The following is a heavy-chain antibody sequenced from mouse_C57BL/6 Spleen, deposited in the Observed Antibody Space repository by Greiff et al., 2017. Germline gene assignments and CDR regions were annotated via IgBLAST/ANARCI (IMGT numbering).Heavy chain of an antibody. D-gene: IGHD1-1*01. Sequence: QVQLQQPGAELVKPGASVKLSCKASGYTFTSYWMHWVKQRPGQGLEWIGMIHPNSGSTNYNEKFKSKATLTVDKSSSTAYMQLSSLTSEDSAVYYCARRGSSYGYFDVWGTGTTVPVSS. J-gene: IGHJ1*03. V-gene: IGHV1-64*01. CDR1: GYTFTSYW. CDR2: IHPNSGST. CDR3: ARRGSSYGYFDV.